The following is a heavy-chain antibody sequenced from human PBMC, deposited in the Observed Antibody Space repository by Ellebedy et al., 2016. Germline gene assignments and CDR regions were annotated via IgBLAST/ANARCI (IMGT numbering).Heavy chain of an antibody. CDR1: GFTFSRSA. V-gene: IGHV3-23*01. J-gene: IGHJ3*01. Sequence: GGSLRLXXAASGFTFSRSAMTWVRQAPGKGLEWVSTLRRSVGSTYYADSVKGRFTISRDNSKNTLFLQMNSLRGEDSAIYYCARGPYSSGHCDAFDVWGRGTAVSVSS. CDR3: ARGPYSSGHCDAFDV. CDR2: LRRSVGST. D-gene: IGHD6-19*01.